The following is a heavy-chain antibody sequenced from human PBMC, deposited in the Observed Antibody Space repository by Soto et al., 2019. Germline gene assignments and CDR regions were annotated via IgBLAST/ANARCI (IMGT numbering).Heavy chain of an antibody. V-gene: IGHV4-4*02. CDR1: SGSISSSNW. J-gene: IGHJ3*02. Sequence: QVQLQESGPGLVKPSGTLSLTCAVSSGSISSSNWWSWVRQPPGKGLEWIGEIYHSGSTNYNPSLKRRVTISVDKSKNPFSLKLSSVTAADTAVYYCARDGGGYCSGGSCSETPLIDAFDIWGQGTMVTVSS. D-gene: IGHD2-15*01. CDR3: ARDGGGYCSGGSCSETPLIDAFDI. CDR2: IYHSGST.